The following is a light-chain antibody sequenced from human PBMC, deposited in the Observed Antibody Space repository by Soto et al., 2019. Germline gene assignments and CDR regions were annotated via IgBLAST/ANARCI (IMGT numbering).Light chain of an antibody. CDR1: SSDVGGYNY. J-gene: IGLJ1*01. CDR3: SSYTSSSTV. Sequence: LTQPASVSGSPGQSITISCTGTSSDVGGYNYVSWYQQHPGKAPKLMIYEVSNRPSGVSNRFSGSKSGNTASLTISGLQAEDEADYYCSSYTSSSTVFGTGTKV. CDR2: EVS. V-gene: IGLV2-14*01.